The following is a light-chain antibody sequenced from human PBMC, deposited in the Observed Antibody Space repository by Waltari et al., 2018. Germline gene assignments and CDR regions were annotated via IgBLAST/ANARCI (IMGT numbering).Light chain of an antibody. CDR2: EVS. CDR1: SSDVGGYNY. Sequence: QSALTQPASVSGSPGRSITISCTGTSSDVGGYNYVSWYQQHPGKAPKLMIYEVSKRPSGVSNRFSGSKSGNTASLTISGLQAEDEADYYCSSYTSITSWVFGGGTKLTVL. J-gene: IGLJ3*02. CDR3: SSYTSITSWV. V-gene: IGLV2-14*01.